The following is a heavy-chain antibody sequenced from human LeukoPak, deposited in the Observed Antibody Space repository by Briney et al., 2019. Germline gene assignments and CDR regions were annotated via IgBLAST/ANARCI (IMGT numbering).Heavy chain of an antibody. CDR3: ARASYYYDSSGYLGY. D-gene: IGHD3-22*01. J-gene: IGHJ4*02. CDR1: GGSISSGSYY. Sequence: SETLSLTCTGSGGSISSGSYYWSWIRQPAGKGLEWIGRIYTSGSTNYNPSLKSRVTISVDTSKNQFSLKLSSVTAADTAVYYCARASYYYDSSGYLGYWGQGTLVTVSS. CDR2: IYTSGST. V-gene: IGHV4-61*02.